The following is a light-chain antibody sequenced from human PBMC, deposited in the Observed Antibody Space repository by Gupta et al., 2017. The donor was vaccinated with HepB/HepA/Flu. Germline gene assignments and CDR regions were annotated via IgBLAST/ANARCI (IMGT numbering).Light chain of an antibody. CDR1: SGHSSYA. CDR2: LNSDGSH. J-gene: IGLJ3*02. V-gene: IGLV4-69*01. Sequence: QLVLTQSPSASASLGASVKLTCTLSSGHSSYAIAWHQQQPEKGPRYLMRLNSDGSHSTGDGSPDRFSGSGSGADRYLTMSSLQSEDEDDYYCQTWGTGIWVFGGGTKLTVL. CDR3: QTWGTGIWV.